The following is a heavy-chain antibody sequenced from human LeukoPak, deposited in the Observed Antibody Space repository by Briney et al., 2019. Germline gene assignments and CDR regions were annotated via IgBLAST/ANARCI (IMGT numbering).Heavy chain of an antibody. J-gene: IGHJ4*02. V-gene: IGHV1-18*04. CDR2: ISAYNGNT. D-gene: IGHD5-12*01. CDR3: ARVNSRLAVSGYGHYDY. Sequence: GASVKVSCKASGYTFTSYGISRVRQAPGQGLEWMGWISAYNGNTNYAQKLQGRVTMTTDTSTSTAYMELRSLRSDDTAVYYCARVNSRLAVSGYGHYDYWGQGTLVTVSS. CDR1: GYTFTSYG.